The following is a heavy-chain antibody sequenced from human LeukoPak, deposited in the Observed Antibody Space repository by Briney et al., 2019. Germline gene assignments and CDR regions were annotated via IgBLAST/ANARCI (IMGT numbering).Heavy chain of an antibody. CDR1: GGTFSSYA. V-gene: IGHV1-69*06. CDR3: ARSPIKDIAAASYYFDH. Sequence: SVKVSCKASGGTFSSYAISWVRQAPGQGLEWMGGIIPIFGTANYAQKFQGRVTITADKSTGTAYMELSSLRSEDTAVYYCARSPIKDIAAASYYFDHWGQGTLVTVSS. J-gene: IGHJ4*02. CDR2: IIPIFGTA. D-gene: IGHD6-13*01.